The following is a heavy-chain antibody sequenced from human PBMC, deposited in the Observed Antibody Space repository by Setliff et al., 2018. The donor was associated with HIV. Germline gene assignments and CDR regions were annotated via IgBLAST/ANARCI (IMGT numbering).Heavy chain of an antibody. CDR2: INPKTGDT. J-gene: IGHJ5*02. D-gene: IGHD2-21*02. Sequence: ASVKVSCKSSGYTFSGHYIHWVRQAPRQGPEWMGWINPKTGDTNLAQRFEGRVTMTSVTSVSTAYMELNSLTSDDTAVYYCARGRLVTTTSWMPGETWGQGTLVTSPQ. CDR1: GYTFSGHY. V-gene: IGHV1-2*02. CDR3: ARGRLVTTTSWMPGET.